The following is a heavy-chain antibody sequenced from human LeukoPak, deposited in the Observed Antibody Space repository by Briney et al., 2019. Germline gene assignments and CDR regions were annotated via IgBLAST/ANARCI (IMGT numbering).Heavy chain of an antibody. Sequence: GESLKISCKGSGYSFTSYWIGWVRQMPGKGLGWMGIIYPGDSDTRYSPSFQGQVTISADKSISTAYLQWSSLKASDTAMYYCARFATTVTNYFDYWGQGTLVTVSS. CDR2: IYPGDSDT. J-gene: IGHJ4*02. CDR3: ARFATTVTNYFDY. CDR1: GYSFTSYW. V-gene: IGHV5-51*01. D-gene: IGHD4-17*01.